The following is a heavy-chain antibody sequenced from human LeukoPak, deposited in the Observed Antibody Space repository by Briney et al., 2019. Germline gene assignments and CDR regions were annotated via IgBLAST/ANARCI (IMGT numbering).Heavy chain of an antibody. CDR2: IIPILGIA. D-gene: IGHD5-12*01. CDR1: GGTFSGYA. V-gene: IGHV1-69*04. Sequence: ASVKVACKASGGTFSGYAISWVRQAPGQGLEWMGRIIPILGIANYAQKFQGRVTITADKSTSTAYMELSSLRSEDTAVYYCVSSGCGYDVFYYYYGMDVWGQGTTVTVSS. J-gene: IGHJ6*02. CDR3: VSSGCGYDVFYYYYGMDV.